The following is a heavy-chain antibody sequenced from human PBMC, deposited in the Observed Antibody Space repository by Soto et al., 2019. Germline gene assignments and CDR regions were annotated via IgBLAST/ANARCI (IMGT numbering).Heavy chain of an antibody. CDR3: VRLWTGYYFYP. Sequence: PGGSLRLSCAASGFTFSNNGMNWVRQAPGKGLEWVAVIWYDGSKKYYADSVKGRFTISRDNSNNMVYLQMNSLRAEDTAVYYCVRLWTGYYFYPWGQGTPVTVSS. J-gene: IGHJ5*02. V-gene: IGHV3-33*01. CDR2: IWYDGSKK. D-gene: IGHD3-3*01. CDR1: GFTFSNNG.